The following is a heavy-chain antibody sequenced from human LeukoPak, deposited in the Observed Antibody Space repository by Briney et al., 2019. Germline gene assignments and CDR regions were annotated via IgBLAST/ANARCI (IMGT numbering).Heavy chain of an antibody. D-gene: IGHD6-19*01. CDR1: GFTFSNYA. CDR2: LIGSGGST. Sequence: GGSLRLSCAASGFTFSNYAMSWVRQAPGEGLEWVSGLIGSGGSTYYADSVKGRFTISRDSSKNTLYLQMNSLRAEDTAVYYCARGYSSGWYAEGRFDYWGQGTLVTVSS. V-gene: IGHV3-23*01. J-gene: IGHJ4*02. CDR3: ARGYSSGWYAEGRFDY.